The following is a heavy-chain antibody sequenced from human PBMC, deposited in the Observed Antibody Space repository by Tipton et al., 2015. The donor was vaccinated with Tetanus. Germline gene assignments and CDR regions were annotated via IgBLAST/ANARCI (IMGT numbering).Heavy chain of an antibody. CDR1: GDTFSSYA. D-gene: IGHD1-26*01. Sequence: QSGAEVKKPGSSVKVSCKASGDTFSSYAIRWMRQAPGQGLEWMGGIIPSLGSTTYAPKFQGRIAITANEVTTTAYMEVSSLTSEDAAVFYCARGGSYLGIYYYYATDVWGQGTTVTVSS. CDR3: ARGGSYLGIYYYYATDV. CDR2: IIPSLGST. J-gene: IGHJ6*01. V-gene: IGHV1-69*01.